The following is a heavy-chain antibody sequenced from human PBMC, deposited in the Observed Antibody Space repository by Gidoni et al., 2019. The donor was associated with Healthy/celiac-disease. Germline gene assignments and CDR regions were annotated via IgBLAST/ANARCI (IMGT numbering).Heavy chain of an antibody. CDR3: ARDRESSGCDY. D-gene: IGHD6-19*01. CDR2: ISYDGSNK. V-gene: IGHV3-30*04. Sequence: QVQLVESGGGVVQPGRSLRLYCAAPGFTFSKYARHWVRQAPGKGLEWVAVISYDGSNKYYEDSVKGRFTISRDNSKNTLYLQMNSLRAEDTAVYYCARDRESSGCDYWGQGTLVTVSS. CDR1: GFTFSKYA. J-gene: IGHJ4*02.